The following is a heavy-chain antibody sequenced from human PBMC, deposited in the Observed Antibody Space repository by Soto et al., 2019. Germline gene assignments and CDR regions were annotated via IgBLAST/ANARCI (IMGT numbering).Heavy chain of an antibody. CDR1: GGSITDNY. CDR3: ARALDYDFWGGRNWFDP. V-gene: IGHV4-59*01. J-gene: IGHJ5*02. CDR2: IYYTGIT. D-gene: IGHD3-3*01. Sequence: QVQLQQSGPGLLKPSETLSLTCSVSGGSITDNYWTWIRQSPGKGLEWVGYIYYTGITNYNPSLKRRVTISLDRSKNQFSLKLDSVTAADTAVYYCARALDYDFWGGRNWFDPWGQGTLVTVPS.